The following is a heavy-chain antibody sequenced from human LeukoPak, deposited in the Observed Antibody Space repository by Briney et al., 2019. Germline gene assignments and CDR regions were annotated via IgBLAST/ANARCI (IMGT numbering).Heavy chain of an antibody. J-gene: IGHJ4*02. CDR2: ISSSSSYI. V-gene: IGHV3-21*01. CDR3: ARGAYGSSWLNFDC. CDR1: GFTFSSYS. D-gene: IGHD6-13*01. Sequence: GGSLRLSCAASGFTFSSYSMNWVRQAPGKGLEWVSSISSSSSYIYYADSVKGRFTISRDNSQNTLYLQMNSLRAEDTALYYCARGAYGSSWLNFDCWGQGTLVTVSS.